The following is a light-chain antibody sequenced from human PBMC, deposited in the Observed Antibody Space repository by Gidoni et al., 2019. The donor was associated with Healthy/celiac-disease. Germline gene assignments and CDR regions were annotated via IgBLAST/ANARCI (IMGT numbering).Light chain of an antibody. CDR3: QKYNSAPQT. J-gene: IGKJ4*01. Sequence: DIQMTQSPSSLSASVGDRVTITCRACQGISNYLAWYQQKPGKVPKLLIYAASTFQSGVPSRFSGSGSGTDFTLTISSLQPEDVATYYCQKYNSAPQTFGGGTKVEIK. CDR1: QGISNY. CDR2: AAS. V-gene: IGKV1-27*01.